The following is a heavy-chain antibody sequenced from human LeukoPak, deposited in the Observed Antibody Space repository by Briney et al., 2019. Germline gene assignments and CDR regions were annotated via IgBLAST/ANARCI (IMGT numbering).Heavy chain of an antibody. J-gene: IGHJ5*02. Sequence: SETLSLTCTVSGGSISSSSDYWGWIRQPPGKGLEWIGSIYYSGSTYYNPSLKSRVTISVDTSKNQFSLKLSSVTAADTAVYYSARSPGYSSSGGLNWFDTWGQGTLVTVSS. D-gene: IGHD6-13*01. CDR3: ARSPGYSSSGGLNWFDT. CDR1: GGSISSSSDY. V-gene: IGHV4-39*01. CDR2: IYYSGST.